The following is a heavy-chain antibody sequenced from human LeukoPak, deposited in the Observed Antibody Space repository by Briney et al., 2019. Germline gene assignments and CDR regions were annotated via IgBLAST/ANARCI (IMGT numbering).Heavy chain of an antibody. D-gene: IGHD2-2*02. CDR2: IIPILGIA. CDR1: GYTFTSYG. V-gene: IGHV1-69*04. CDR3: AVADPYCSSTSCYNRPYYYGMDV. Sequence: SVKVSCKASGYTFTSYGISWVRQAPGQGLEWMGRIIPILGIANYAQKFQGRVTITADKSTSTAYMELSSLRSEDTAVYYCAVADPYCSSTSCYNRPYYYGMDVWGQGTTVTVSS. J-gene: IGHJ6*02.